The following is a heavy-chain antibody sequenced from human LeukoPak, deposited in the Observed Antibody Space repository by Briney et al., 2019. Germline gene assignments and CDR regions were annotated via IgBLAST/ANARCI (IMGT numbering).Heavy chain of an antibody. CDR3: TRDQMNY. CDR2: IFSNGDT. CDR1: EFTVSRNY. J-gene: IGHJ4*02. V-gene: IGHV3-53*01. Sequence: GGSLRLSCTASEFTVSRNYMLWVRQAPGKGLEWVSLIFSNGDTHYADSVKGRFTISRDTSKNTVSLQMNSLRVEDTAMYYCTRDQMNYWGQGTLVTVSP. D-gene: IGHD5-24*01.